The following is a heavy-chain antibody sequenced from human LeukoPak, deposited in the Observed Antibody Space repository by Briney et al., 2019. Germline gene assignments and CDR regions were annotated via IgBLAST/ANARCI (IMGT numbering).Heavy chain of an antibody. CDR1: GFTFGRYW. D-gene: IGHD1-26*01. CDR2: INSDGSST. Sequence: GGSLRLSCEASGFTFGRYWMHWVRQAPGKGLVWVSRINSDGSSTTYADSVKGRFTISRDDAKNTLYLQMNSLRAEDTAVYYCARDLSGSMDVWGQGTTVTVSS. J-gene: IGHJ6*02. V-gene: IGHV3-74*03. CDR3: ARDLSGSMDV.